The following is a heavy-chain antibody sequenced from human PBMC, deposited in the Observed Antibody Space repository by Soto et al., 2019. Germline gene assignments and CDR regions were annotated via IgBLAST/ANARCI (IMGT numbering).Heavy chain of an antibody. V-gene: IGHV3-23*01. CDR3: AKNIAASASDY. J-gene: IGHJ4*02. D-gene: IGHD6-25*01. CDR2: ITGNGGST. Sequence: GGPLRLSCAASGFTFSSYPMTWVRQAPGKGLEWVSSITGNGGSTYYADSVKGRFTISRDNSKNTLFLQMNSLRAEDTADYYCAKNIAASASDYWGQGTLVTVSS. CDR1: GFTFSSYP.